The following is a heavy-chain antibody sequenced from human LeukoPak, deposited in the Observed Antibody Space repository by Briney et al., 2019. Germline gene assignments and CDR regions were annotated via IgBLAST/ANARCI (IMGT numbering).Heavy chain of an antibody. V-gene: IGHV4-34*01. J-gene: IGHJ4*02. D-gene: IGHD3-10*01. CDR2: IHRSGGT. CDR3: ATTLWFGEHPEY. Sequence: PSETLSLTCAVSGGSSNNYYWNWIRQPPGMGLEWIGEIHRSGGTNYNPSLKSRVTISADTSKSQSSLQVSAVTAADAAVYYCATTLWFGEHPEYWGPGTLVTVSS. CDR1: GGSSNNYY.